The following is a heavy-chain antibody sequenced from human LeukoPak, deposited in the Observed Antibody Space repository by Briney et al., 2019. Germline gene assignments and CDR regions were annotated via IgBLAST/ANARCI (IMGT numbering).Heavy chain of an antibody. Sequence: GGSLRLSCAASGFTFSTYWMNWVRQAPGKGLEWVANIKQDGSEKYYVDSVKGRFTISRDNAKNSLYLQMNSLRAEDTAVHYCARDQGGLTSYGSSPLDYWGQGTLVTVSS. CDR3: ARDQGGLTSYGSSPLDY. D-gene: IGHD5-18*01. CDR1: GFTFSTYW. V-gene: IGHV3-7*01. J-gene: IGHJ4*02. CDR2: IKQDGSEK.